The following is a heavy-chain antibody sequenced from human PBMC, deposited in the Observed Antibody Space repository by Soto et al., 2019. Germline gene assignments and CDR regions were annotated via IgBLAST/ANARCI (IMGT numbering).Heavy chain of an antibody. CDR3: ARPEGTTYNYYQYGMDV. J-gene: IGHJ6*02. Sequence: GASVKVSCKASGYTFTNYHMHWVRQAPGQGLEWMATIDPSGGSTTYAQKFQGRVTITRDTSATTVYMELSSLRSEDTAVYYCARPEGTTYNYYQYGMDVWGQGTTVTVSS. D-gene: IGHD1-7*01. CDR1: GYTFTNYH. CDR2: IDPSGGST. V-gene: IGHV1-46*01.